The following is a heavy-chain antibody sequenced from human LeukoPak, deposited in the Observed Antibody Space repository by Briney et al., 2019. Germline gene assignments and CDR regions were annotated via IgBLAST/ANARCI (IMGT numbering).Heavy chain of an antibody. Sequence: ASVKVSCKASGYTFTGYYMHWVRQAPGQGLEWMGWINPNSGGTKYAQKFQGRVTMTRDTSISTACMELSRLRSDDTAVYYCATEVTDWGQGTLVTVSS. CDR2: INPNSGGT. V-gene: IGHV1-2*02. CDR3: ATEVTD. CDR1: GYTFTGYY. J-gene: IGHJ4*02. D-gene: IGHD5-18*01.